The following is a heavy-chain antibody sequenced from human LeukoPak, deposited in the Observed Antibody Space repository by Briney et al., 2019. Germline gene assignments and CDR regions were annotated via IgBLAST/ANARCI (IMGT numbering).Heavy chain of an antibody. CDR1: GFXFSSYW. Sequence: GGSLRLSCAASGFXFSSYWMXXXXXXXXXXXXXXXNIXXDGSEKYYXXXVXXXXXXXXXXXXXXXYLXMNSLRAEDTAVYYCARGLGASTSCYVDYWGQGTLVTVSS. V-gene: IGHV3-7*01. J-gene: IGHJ4*02. D-gene: IGHD2-2*01. CDR2: IXXDGSEK. CDR3: ARGLGASTSCYVDY.